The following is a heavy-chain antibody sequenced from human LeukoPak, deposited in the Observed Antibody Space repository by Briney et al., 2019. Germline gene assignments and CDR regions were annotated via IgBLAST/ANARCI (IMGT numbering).Heavy chain of an antibody. CDR1: GFTFSSYA. J-gene: IGHJ4*02. Sequence: GGSLTLSCAGCGFTFSSYAMSWVRQAPGQGLEWVSVISDSGDYTSYADSVRGRFTISRDNSRNTLYLQMISLRPEDTAVYYCAKDTSIGKYCTNGVCSPFDYWGQGTLVTVSS. D-gene: IGHD2-8*01. CDR3: AKDTSIGKYCTNGVCSPFDY. V-gene: IGHV3-23*01. CDR2: ISDSGDYT.